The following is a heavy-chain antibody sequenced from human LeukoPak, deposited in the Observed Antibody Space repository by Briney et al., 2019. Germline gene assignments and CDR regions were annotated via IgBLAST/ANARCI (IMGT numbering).Heavy chain of an antibody. CDR2: INPSDGST. CDR1: GYSFTYHY. J-gene: IGHJ4*02. CDR3: ARDMSSVLRFLEWSPRHSLDY. V-gene: IGHV1-46*01. D-gene: IGHD3-3*01. Sequence: VASVKVSCKASGYSFTYHYMHWLRQAPGQGLEWIGIINPSDGSTTYAQKFQGRVTMTRDMSTSTVYMELSSLRSEDTAVYYCARDMSSVLRFLEWSPRHSLDYWGQGTLVTVSS.